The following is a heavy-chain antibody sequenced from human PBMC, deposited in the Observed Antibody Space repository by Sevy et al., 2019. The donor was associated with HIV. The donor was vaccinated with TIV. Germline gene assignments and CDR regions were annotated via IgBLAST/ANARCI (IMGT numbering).Heavy chain of an antibody. V-gene: IGHV3-53*01. Sequence: GGSLRLSCAASGFTVSSNYMSWVRQAPGKGLEWVSVIYGGGSTYYADSVKGRFTISRDNSKNTLYLQMNSLRAEDTAVYYCARLDYYYYMDVWGKGTTVTVSS. CDR1: GFTVSSNY. J-gene: IGHJ6*03. CDR2: IYGGGST. CDR3: ARLDYYYYMDV.